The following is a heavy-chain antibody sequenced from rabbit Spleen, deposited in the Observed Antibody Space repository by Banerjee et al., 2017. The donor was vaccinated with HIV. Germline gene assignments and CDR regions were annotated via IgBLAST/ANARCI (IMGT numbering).Heavy chain of an antibody. J-gene: IGHJ4*01. D-gene: IGHD2-1*01. Sequence: QSLEESGGDLVKPEGSLTLTCTASGFSFSSSYYMCWVRQAPGKGLECIACIYADSSGSTYYASWAKGRFTISKTSSTTVTLQMTTLTAADTATYFCVRDQAGDADYGPYYLNLWAQAPWSPS. CDR1: GFSFSSSYY. CDR2: IYADSSGST. V-gene: IGHV1S40*01. CDR3: VRDQAGDADYGPYYLNL.